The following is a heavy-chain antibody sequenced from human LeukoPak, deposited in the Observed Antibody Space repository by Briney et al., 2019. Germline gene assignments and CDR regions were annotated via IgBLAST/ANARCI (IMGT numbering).Heavy chain of an antibody. CDR3: ANHLACGSTSCPFFDY. CDR2: ISDDSNYI. Sequence: GGSLRLSCAASGFTFSDYSMNWVRQAPGKGLEWVSSISDDSNYIYYADSVKGRFTISRDNAKNSLYLQMNSLRAEDTAVYYCANHLACGSTSCPFFDYWGQGTLVTVSS. CDR1: GFTFSDYS. D-gene: IGHD2-2*01. J-gene: IGHJ4*02. V-gene: IGHV3-21*04.